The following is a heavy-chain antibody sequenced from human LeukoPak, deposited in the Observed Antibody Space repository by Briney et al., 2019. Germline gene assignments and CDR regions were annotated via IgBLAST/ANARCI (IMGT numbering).Heavy chain of an antibody. Sequence: GGSQRLSCAASGFTFSDYYMSWIRQAPGKGLEWVSYISSSGSTIYYADSVKGRFTISRDNAKNSLYLQMNSLRAEDTAVYYCARESFDGALLDYWGQGTLVTVSS. J-gene: IGHJ4*02. CDR1: GFTFSDYY. CDR2: ISSSGSTI. V-gene: IGHV3-11*01. CDR3: ARESFDGALLDY.